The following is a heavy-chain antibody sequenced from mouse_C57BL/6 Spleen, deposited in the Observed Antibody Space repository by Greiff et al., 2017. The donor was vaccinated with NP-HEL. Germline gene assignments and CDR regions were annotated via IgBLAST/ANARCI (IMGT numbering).Heavy chain of an antibody. Sequence: VQLQQSGAELVRPGASVKLSCTASGFNIKDYYMHWVKQRPEQGLEWIGRIDPEDGDTEYAPKFQGKATMTADTSSNTAYLQLSSLTSEDTAVYYCTTGTTAPHYYAMDYWGQGTSVTVSS. V-gene: IGHV14-1*01. CDR2: IDPEDGDT. CDR3: TTGTTAPHYYAMDY. D-gene: IGHD1-2*01. CDR1: GFNIKDYY. J-gene: IGHJ4*01.